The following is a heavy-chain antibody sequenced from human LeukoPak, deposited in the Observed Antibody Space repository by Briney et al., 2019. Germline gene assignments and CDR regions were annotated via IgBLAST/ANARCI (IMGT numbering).Heavy chain of an antibody. V-gene: IGHV3-30*04. Sequence: GGSLRLSCAASGFTFSSYAMHWVRQAPGKGLEWVAVISYDGSNKYYADSVKGRFTISRDNSKNTLYLQMNSLRAEDTAVYYCAKDIVVVVGATYMDVWGKGTTVTVSS. CDR2: ISYDGSNK. D-gene: IGHD2-15*01. CDR3: AKDIVVVVGATYMDV. J-gene: IGHJ6*03. CDR1: GFTFSSYA.